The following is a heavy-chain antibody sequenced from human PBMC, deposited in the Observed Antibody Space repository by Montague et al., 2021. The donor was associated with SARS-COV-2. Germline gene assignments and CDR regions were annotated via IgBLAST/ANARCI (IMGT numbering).Heavy chain of an antibody. Sequence: SETLSLTCTVSGGSVSSGSFYWSWIRQPPGKGLELIGYIYYTGSSNYNPSLKSRVTISVDTSKNQFSLKLSSVTAADTAVYYCASLRGSADILTAFRGVSYFYGMDVWGQGTTVTVSS. J-gene: IGHJ6*02. CDR3: ASLRGSADILTAFRGVSYFYGMDV. V-gene: IGHV4-61*01. D-gene: IGHD3-9*01. CDR1: GGSVSSGSFY. CDR2: IYYTGSS.